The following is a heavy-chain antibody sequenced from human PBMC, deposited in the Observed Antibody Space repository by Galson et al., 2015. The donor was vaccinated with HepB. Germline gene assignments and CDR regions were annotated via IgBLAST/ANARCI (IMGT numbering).Heavy chain of an antibody. CDR2: INAGNGNT. Sequence: SCKASGYTFTSYAMHWVRQAPGQRLEWMGWINAGNGNTKYPQKFQGRVTITKDTSASTAYMELSSLRSEDTAVYYCARERRSPDYKPRGDNGYMDVWGKGTTVTVSS. J-gene: IGHJ6*03. D-gene: IGHD3-10*01. CDR3: ARERRSPDYKPRGDNGYMDV. V-gene: IGHV1-3*01. CDR1: GYTFTSYA.